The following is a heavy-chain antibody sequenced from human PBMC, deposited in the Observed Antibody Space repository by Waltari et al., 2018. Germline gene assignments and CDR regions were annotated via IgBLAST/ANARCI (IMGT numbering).Heavy chain of an antibody. CDR3: ARGGLELRAYYYYGMDV. CDR1: GGSFSGYY. D-gene: IGHD1-7*01. J-gene: IGHJ6*02. CDR2: INHSGST. Sequence: QVQLQQWGAGLLKPSETLSLTCAVYGGSFSGYYWTWIRQPPGKGLEWIGEINHSGSTNYNPSLKSRVTISVDTSKNQFSLKLSSVTAADTAVYYCARGGLELRAYYYYGMDVWGQGTTVTVSS. V-gene: IGHV4-34*01.